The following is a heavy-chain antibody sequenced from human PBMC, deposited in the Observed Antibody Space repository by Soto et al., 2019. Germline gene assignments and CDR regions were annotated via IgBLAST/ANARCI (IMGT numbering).Heavy chain of an antibody. CDR3: AKDKNYYYSSFDD. Sequence: SLRLPGAASGLNFDDYGMDGVRQAPGKGLEWVSGISWNSGSIGYADSVKGRFTISRGNAKNSLYLQMNSLRAEDTALYYGAKDKNYYYSSFDDWGRGPLVRVSS. CDR2: ISWNSGSI. J-gene: IGHJ4*02. V-gene: IGHV3-9*01. CDR1: GLNFDDYG. D-gene: IGHD3-22*01.